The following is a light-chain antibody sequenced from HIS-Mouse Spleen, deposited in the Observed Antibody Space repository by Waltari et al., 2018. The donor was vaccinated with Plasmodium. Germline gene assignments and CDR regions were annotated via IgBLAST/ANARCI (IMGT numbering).Light chain of an antibody. CDR1: SSDVGGYNS. V-gene: IGLV2-14*03. CDR2: DVS. CDR3: SSYTSSSTLNYV. Sequence: QSALTQPASVSGSPGQSITISCTGTSSDVGGYNSVSWYQQHPGNAPKLMIYDVSNRPSGVSNRFSGSKSGNTASLTISGLQAEDEADYYCSSYTSSSTLNYVFGTGTKVTVL. J-gene: IGLJ1*01.